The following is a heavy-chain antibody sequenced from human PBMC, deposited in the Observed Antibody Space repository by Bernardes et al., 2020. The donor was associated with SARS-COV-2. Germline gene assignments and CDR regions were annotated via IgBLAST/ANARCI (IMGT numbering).Heavy chain of an antibody. CDR2: IYYSGST. D-gene: IGHD3-10*01. V-gene: IGHV4-59*01. CDR1: GGSISSYY. CDR3: ARVVHYGSGSHFDY. J-gene: IGHJ4*02. Sequence: SETLSLTCTVSGGSISSYYWSWIRQPPGKGLEWSGYIYYSGSTNYNPSLKSRDTISVDTSKNQFSLNLSSVTAADTAVYYCARVVHYGSGSHFDYWGQGTLVTVSS.